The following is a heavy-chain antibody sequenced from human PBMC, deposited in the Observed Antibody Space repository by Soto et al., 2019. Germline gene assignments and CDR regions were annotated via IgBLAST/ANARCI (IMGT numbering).Heavy chain of an antibody. CDR3: ARDRRAAAGTNDY. CDR2: INAGNGNT. CDR1: GYTFTSYA. V-gene: IGHV1-3*01. J-gene: IGHJ4*02. D-gene: IGHD6-13*01. Sequence: QVQLVQSGAEVKKPGASVKVSCKASGYTFTSYAMHWVRQAPGQRLEWMGWINAGNGNTKYSQKFQGRVTITRDTSASTAYMELSSLRSEDTAVYYCARDRRAAAGTNDYWGQGTLVTVSS.